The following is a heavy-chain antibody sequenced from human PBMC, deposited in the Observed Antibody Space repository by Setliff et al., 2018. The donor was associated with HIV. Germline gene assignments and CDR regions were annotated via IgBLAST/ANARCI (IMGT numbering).Heavy chain of an antibody. CDR3: ARSRPTNYFDY. J-gene: IGHJ4*02. V-gene: IGHV3-11*04. D-gene: IGHD2-2*01. CDR2: IGSSSSTI. Sequence: GGSLRLSCTASGFTFSDYSMSWIRQAPGKGLEWVSYIGSSSSTIHHSDSVKGRFTISRDNAKNSLYLQMNSLRAEDTATYYCARSRPTNYFDYWGQGTLVTVSS. CDR1: GFTFSDYS.